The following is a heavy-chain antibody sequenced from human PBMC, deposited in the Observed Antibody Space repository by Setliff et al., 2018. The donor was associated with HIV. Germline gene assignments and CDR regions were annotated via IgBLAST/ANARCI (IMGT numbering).Heavy chain of an antibody. CDR1: GYIFTNYW. CDR3: ARVIKNFWSGYHFDF. Sequence: GESLKISCKGSGYIFTNYWIGWVRQMPGKGLESMGIIYPGDSDTRYSPSFQGQATISADRSISTAYLQWSSLKASDTAIYFCARVIKNFWSGYHFDFWGQGTLVTVSS. V-gene: IGHV5-51*01. D-gene: IGHD3-3*01. J-gene: IGHJ4*02. CDR2: IYPGDSDT.